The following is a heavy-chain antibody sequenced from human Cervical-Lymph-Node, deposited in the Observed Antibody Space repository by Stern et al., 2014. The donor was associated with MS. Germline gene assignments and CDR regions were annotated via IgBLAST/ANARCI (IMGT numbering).Heavy chain of an antibody. J-gene: IGHJ4*02. V-gene: IGHV1-69*01. D-gene: IGHD6-13*01. CDR2: IIPIFGAA. Sequence: QVQLVESGAEVKKPGSSVKVSCKASGGTFSSYAISWVRQAPGQGLEWMAGIIPIFGAANYAQKIQGRVTITADESTSTAYMELSSLRSEDTAVYYCVFAAAVHPTSDYWGQGTLVTVSS. CDR3: VFAAAVHPTSDY. CDR1: GGTFSSYA.